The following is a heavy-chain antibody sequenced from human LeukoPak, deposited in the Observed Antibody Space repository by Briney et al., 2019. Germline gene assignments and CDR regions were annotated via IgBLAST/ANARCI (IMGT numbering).Heavy chain of an antibody. V-gene: IGHV3-30-3*01. CDR2: ISYDGSNK. J-gene: IGHJ5*02. Sequence: GGSLRLSCAASGFTFSSYAMHWVRQAPGKGLEWVAVISYDGSNKYYADSVKGRFTISRDNSKNTLYLQMRSLRAGHTAVYYCARDRVPADMFHCFAPWGREPLFTVP. CDR1: GFTFSSYA. CDR3: ARDRVPADMFHCFAP. D-gene: IGHD2-2*01.